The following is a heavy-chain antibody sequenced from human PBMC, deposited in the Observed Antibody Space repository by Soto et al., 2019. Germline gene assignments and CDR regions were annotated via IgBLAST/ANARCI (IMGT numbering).Heavy chain of an antibody. CDR2: IKSKTDGGTA. CDR3: TTGIYYDILTGYHNVAY. D-gene: IGHD3-9*01. Sequence: PSGSLRLSCVASGLNVCLPWMTWVRQAAGKGLEWVGRIKSKTDGGTADYAAPVKGRATISRDDSKNTVYLQMNSLKTEDTAVYYCTTGIYYDILTGYHNVAYWGQGALVTGS. CDR1: GLNVCLPW. V-gene: IGHV3-15*01. J-gene: IGHJ4*02.